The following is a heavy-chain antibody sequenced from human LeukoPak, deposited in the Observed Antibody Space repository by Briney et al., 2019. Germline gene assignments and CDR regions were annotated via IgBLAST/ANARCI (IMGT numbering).Heavy chain of an antibody. V-gene: IGHV1-18*04. Sequence: GASVKVSCKASGYTFTSYGISWVRQAPGQGLEWMGWISAYNGNTNYAQKLQGRVTMTTDTSTSTAYMELRSLRSDDTAVYYCARALPVLLWFGESWINWFDPWGQGTLVTVSS. CDR2: ISAYNGNT. J-gene: IGHJ5*02. CDR1: GYTFTSYG. CDR3: ARALPVLLWFGESWINWFDP. D-gene: IGHD3-10*01.